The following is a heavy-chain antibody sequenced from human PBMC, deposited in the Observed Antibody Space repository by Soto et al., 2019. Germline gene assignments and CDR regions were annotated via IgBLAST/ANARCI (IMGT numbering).Heavy chain of an antibody. J-gene: IGHJ6*03. CDR2: IKFDGSTT. V-gene: IGHV3-74*01. CDR1: GFTFSTYW. Sequence: EVQLVESGGGLVQPGGSLRLTCAASGFTFSTYWMHWVRQGPGKGLVWVSRIKFDGSTTTYADSVKGRFTISRDNAENTVYLQMSSLGAEDTAVYYCARGAYHAYYTDVSGKGTTVSVSS. D-gene: IGHD3-16*01. CDR3: ARGAYHAYYTDV.